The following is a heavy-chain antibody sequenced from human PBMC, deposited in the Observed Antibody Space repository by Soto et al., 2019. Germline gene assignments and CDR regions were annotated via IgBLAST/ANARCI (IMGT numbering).Heavy chain of an antibody. CDR1: GGTFSSYA. CDR2: IIPIFGTA. V-gene: IGHV1-69*01. J-gene: IGHJ4*02. Sequence: QVQLVQSGAEVKKPGSSVKVSCKASGGTFSSYAISWVRQAPGQGLEWMGGIIPIFGTANYAQKFQGRVTITADESTSTAYMELNSLRSEDTAVYYCARSTYYDSSGYYYSHFDYWGQGTLVTVSS. D-gene: IGHD3-22*01. CDR3: ARSTYYDSSGYYYSHFDY.